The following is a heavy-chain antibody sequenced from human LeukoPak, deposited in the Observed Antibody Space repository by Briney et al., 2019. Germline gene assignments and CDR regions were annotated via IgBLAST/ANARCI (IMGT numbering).Heavy chain of an antibody. D-gene: IGHD5-12*01. CDR1: GFTFSSYA. Sequence: GGSLRLSCAASGFTFSSYAMHWVRQAPGKGLVYVSAISSNGGSTYYANSVKGRFTISRDNSKNTLYLQMGSLRAEDMAVYYCARDRSIVATTPYYYYMDVWGKGTTVTISS. J-gene: IGHJ6*03. CDR3: ARDRSIVATTPYYYYMDV. V-gene: IGHV3-64*01. CDR2: ISSNGGST.